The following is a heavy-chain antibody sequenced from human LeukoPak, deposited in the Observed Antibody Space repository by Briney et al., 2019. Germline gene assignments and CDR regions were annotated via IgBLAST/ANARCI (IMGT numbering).Heavy chain of an antibody. Sequence: PGGSLRLSCAASGFTSSSYGMHWVRQAPGKGLEWVAMTSYDGINKYYADSVKGRFTISRDNSKNTLYLQMNSLRAEDTAVYYCAKVKDGYNIRPMIGYWGQGTLVTVSS. V-gene: IGHV3-30*18. CDR1: GFTSSSYG. D-gene: IGHD5-24*01. CDR2: TSYDGINK. CDR3: AKVKDGYNIRPMIGY. J-gene: IGHJ4*02.